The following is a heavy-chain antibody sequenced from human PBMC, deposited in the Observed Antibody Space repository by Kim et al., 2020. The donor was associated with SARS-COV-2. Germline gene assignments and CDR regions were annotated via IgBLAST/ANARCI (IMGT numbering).Heavy chain of an antibody. CDR3: ARVPPPMVRGVIMYYFDY. J-gene: IGHJ4*02. CDR2: IKQDGSEK. D-gene: IGHD3-10*01. CDR1: GFTFSSYW. Sequence: GGSLRLSCAASGFTFSSYWMSWVRQAPGKGLEWVANIKQDGSEKYYVDSVKGRFTISRDNDKNSLYLQMNSLRAEDTAVYYCARVPPPMVRGVIMYYFDYWGQGTLVTVSS. V-gene: IGHV3-7*01.